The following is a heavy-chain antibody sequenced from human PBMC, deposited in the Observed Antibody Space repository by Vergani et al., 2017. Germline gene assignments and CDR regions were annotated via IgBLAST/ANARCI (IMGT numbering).Heavy chain of an antibody. CDR2: IIPIFGTA. Sequence: QVQLVQSGAEVKKPGSSVKVSCKASGGTFSSYAISWVRQAPGQGLEWMGGIIPIFGTANYAQKFQGRVTITADESTSTAYMELSSLRSEDTAVYYCARVSGQQLVLRHGLGAFDIWGQGTMVTVSS. J-gene: IGHJ3*02. CDR3: ARVSGQQLVLRHGLGAFDI. D-gene: IGHD6-13*01. V-gene: IGHV1-69*01. CDR1: GGTFSSYA.